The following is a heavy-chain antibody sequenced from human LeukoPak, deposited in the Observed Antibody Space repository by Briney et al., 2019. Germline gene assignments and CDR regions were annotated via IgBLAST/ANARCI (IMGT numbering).Heavy chain of an antibody. CDR1: GFRFSSYW. Sequence: GGSLRLSCVVSGFRFSSYWMSWVRQAPGKGLEWVASINQDGSEKYYVDSVKGRFTISRDNAENSLYLQMNSLRAEDTAVYYCARSGYTYGGYWGQGTLVTVSS. V-gene: IGHV3-7*03. D-gene: IGHD5-18*01. J-gene: IGHJ4*02. CDR3: ARSGYTYGGY. CDR2: INQDGSEK.